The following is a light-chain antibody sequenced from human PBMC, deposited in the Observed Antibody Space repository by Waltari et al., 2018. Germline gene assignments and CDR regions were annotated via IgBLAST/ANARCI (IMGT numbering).Light chain of an antibody. CDR3: LISYSGVGV. CDR1: AGAVTSGLY. CDR2: DTS. J-gene: IGLJ3*02. V-gene: IGLV7-46*01. Sequence: QAVVTQEPSLTVSPGGTVTLTCGSSAGAVTSGLYPYWSQQKPGQAPRTLIYDTSNQHPWTPARLSGSLLGGKAALTLSVAQPEDEAEYYCLISYSGVGVFGGGTKLTVL.